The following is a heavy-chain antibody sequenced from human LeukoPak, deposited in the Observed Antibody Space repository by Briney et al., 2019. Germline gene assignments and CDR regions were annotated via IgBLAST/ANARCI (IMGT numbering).Heavy chain of an antibody. CDR1: GYTFTSYY. D-gene: IGHD3-3*01. Sequence: ASVKVSCKASGYTFTSYYMHGVRQARARGLERMGIINSSCGSTRYAQKLQDRVTMTRDTSTSTVYMELSSLRSEDTAVYYCSRVEESGYSGHYSYYYMDVWGNGTTVTVSS. J-gene: IGHJ6*03. CDR2: INSSCGST. V-gene: IGHV1-46*03. CDR3: SRVEESGYSGHYSYYYMDV.